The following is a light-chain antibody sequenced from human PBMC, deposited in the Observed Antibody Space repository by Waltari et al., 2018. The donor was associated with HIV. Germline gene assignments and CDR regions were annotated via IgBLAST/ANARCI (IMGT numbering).Light chain of an antibody. CDR2: TNT. Sequence: QSGLTQPPSASATPGPRFTISCSGSSSHISRKPINLYQQVPGPTPKILIYTNTQRPSGVPDRFSGSKSGSSASLAISGLQSEDEADYYCAAWDESLNGWVFGGGTKLTVL. J-gene: IGLJ3*02. CDR1: SSHISRKP. V-gene: IGLV1-44*01. CDR3: AAWDESLNGWV.